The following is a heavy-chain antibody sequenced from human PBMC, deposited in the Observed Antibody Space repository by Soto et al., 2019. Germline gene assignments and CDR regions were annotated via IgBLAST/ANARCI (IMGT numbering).Heavy chain of an antibody. CDR1: GFTFSSYS. CDR2: ISSSSSYI. Sequence: EVQLVESGGGLVKPGGSLRLSCAASGFTFSSYSMNWVRQAPGKGLEWVSSISSSSSYIYYADSVKGRFTISRDNAKNSLYLQMNSLRAEDTAVYYCARSWNLRHMEYIVATIYWYFDLWGRGTLVTVSS. J-gene: IGHJ2*01. V-gene: IGHV3-21*01. D-gene: IGHD5-12*01. CDR3: ARSWNLRHMEYIVATIYWYFDL.